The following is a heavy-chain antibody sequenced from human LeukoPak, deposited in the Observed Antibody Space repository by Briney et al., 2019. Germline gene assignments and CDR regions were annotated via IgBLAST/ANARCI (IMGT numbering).Heavy chain of an antibody. V-gene: IGHV3-30-3*01. CDR2: ISYDGSNK. CDR1: GFTFSSYA. D-gene: IGHD4-17*01. J-gene: IGHJ4*02. CDR3: ARTDHDYGDHTVDY. Sequence: GGSLRLSCAASGFTFSSYATHWVRQAPGKGLEWVAVISYDGSNKYYADSVKGRFTISRDNSKNTLYLQMNSLRAEDTAVYYCARTDHDYGDHTVDYWGQGTLVTVSS.